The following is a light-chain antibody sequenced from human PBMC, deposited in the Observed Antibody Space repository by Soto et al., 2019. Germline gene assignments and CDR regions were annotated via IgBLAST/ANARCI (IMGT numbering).Light chain of an antibody. CDR2: GAY. J-gene: IGKJ1*01. CDR3: QHYGTSPRT. Sequence: EIVLTQSPGTLSLSPGERATLSCRASQSVTNNYLAWYQQKPGQAPRLLMYGAYSRATDVPDRFSGSGSGTDFTLTINRLEPEDFALYYCQHYGTSPRTFGPGTKV. CDR1: QSVTNNY. V-gene: IGKV3-20*01.